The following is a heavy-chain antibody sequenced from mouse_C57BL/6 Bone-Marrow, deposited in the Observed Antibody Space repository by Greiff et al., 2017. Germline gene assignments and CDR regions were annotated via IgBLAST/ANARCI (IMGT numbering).Heavy chain of an antibody. D-gene: IGHD1-1*01. V-gene: IGHV1-50*01. CDR3: ARDTTVVGDYFDY. CDR1: GYTFTSYW. J-gene: IGHJ2*01. Sequence: QVQLQQPGAELVKPGASVKLSCKASGYTFTSYWMQWVKQRPGQGLEWIGGIDPSDSYTNYTQKFKGKATLTVDTSSCTAYMQLSSLTSEDSAVYYCARDTTVVGDYFDYWGQGTTLTVSS. CDR2: IDPSDSYT.